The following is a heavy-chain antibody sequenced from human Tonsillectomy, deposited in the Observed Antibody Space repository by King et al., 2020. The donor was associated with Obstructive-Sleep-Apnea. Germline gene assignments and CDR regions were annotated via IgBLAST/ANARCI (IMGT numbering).Heavy chain of an antibody. CDR2: ISYDGSDK. CDR1: GFTFSSYA. Sequence: QLVQSGGGVVQPGRSLRLSCAASGFTFSSYAMHWVRQAPGKGLEWVTVISYDGSDKYYADSVKGRFTISRDNSENTVYLQMNSLGAEDTAVYYCARDRANWYFDLWGRGTLVSVSS. CDR3: ARDRANWYFDL. V-gene: IGHV3-30*04. J-gene: IGHJ2*01. D-gene: IGHD3-10*01.